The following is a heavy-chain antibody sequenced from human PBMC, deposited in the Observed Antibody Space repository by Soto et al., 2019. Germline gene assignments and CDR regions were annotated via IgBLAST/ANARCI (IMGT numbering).Heavy chain of an antibody. J-gene: IGHJ4*02. Sequence: PSETLSLTCTVSGGSISTYYWNWIRQPPGKGLESIGYIYYSGSANYSPSLKSRVTISVDTSASTAYMELSSLRSEDTAVYYCARVIAARPDYWGQGTLVTVSS. CDR3: ARVIAARPDY. V-gene: IGHV4-59*01. CDR1: GGSISTYY. CDR2: IYYSGSA. D-gene: IGHD6-6*01.